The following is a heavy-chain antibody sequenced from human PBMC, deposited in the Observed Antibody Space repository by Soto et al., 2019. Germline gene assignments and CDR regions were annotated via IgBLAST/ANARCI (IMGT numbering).Heavy chain of an antibody. CDR1: GGSISSYY. J-gene: IGHJ4*02. CDR3: ARHTRNYFDY. Sequence: SETLSLTCTVSGGSISSYYWSWIRQPPGKGLEWIGYIYYSGSTNYNPSLKSRVTISVDTSKNQFSLKLSSVTTADTAVYYCARHTRNYFDYWGQGTLVTVSS. D-gene: IGHD2-15*01. CDR2: IYYSGST. V-gene: IGHV4-59*08.